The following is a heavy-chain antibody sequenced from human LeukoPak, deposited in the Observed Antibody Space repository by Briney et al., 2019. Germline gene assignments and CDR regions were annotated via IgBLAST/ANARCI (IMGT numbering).Heavy chain of an antibody. CDR2: MNPNSGNT. CDR3: ARGWVVTGAFDI. V-gene: IGHV1-8*03. Sequence: GASVKVSCKASGYTFTSYDINWVRQATGQGLEWMGWMNPNSGNTGYAQKFQGRVTITRNTSISTAYMELSRLRSDDTAVYYCARGWVVTGAFDIWGQGTMVTVSS. CDR1: GYTFTSYD. J-gene: IGHJ3*02. D-gene: IGHD4-23*01.